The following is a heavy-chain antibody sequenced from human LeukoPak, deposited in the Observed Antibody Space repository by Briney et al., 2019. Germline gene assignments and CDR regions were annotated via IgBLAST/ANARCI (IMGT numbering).Heavy chain of an antibody. V-gene: IGHV4-59*08. Sequence: SETLSPTCTVSGGSISSSYWSWIRQPPGKGLEWIGYIFYSGSTNYNPSLKSRVTISVDTSKNQFSLRLSSVTAADTALYYCARHGGNTAMVTWGQGTLVTVSS. CDR1: GGSISSSY. CDR2: IFYSGST. J-gene: IGHJ4*02. CDR3: ARHGGNTAMVT. D-gene: IGHD5-18*01.